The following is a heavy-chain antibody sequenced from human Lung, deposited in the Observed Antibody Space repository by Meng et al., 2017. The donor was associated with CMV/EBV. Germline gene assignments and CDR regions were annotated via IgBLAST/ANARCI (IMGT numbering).Heavy chain of an antibody. CDR2: IKQDGSEK. CDR1: GFTFGSYW. D-gene: IGHD3-22*01. J-gene: IGHJ4*02. CDR3: ARENYYDSSGYPGAFFDY. V-gene: IGHV3-7*01. Sequence: ESXKISXAASGFTFGSYWMSWVRQAPGKGLEWVANIKQDGSEKYYVDSVKGRFTISRDNAKNSLYLQMNSLRAEDTAVYYCARENYYDSSGYPGAFFDYWGQGTXVTVSS.